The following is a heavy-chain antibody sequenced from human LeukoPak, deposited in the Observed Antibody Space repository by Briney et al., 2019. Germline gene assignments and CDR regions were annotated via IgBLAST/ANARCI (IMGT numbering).Heavy chain of an antibody. J-gene: IGHJ4*02. CDR3: AGVNYHDSSGYFSSPSFDY. V-gene: IGHV1-46*01. D-gene: IGHD3-22*01. Sequence: ASVKVSCKASGYTFTNYYIHWVRQAPGQGLEWMGIINPSGGTTNYAQRFQGRVTMTRETSTSTVYMELSSLRSEDTALYYCAGVNYHDSSGYFSSPSFDYWGQGTLVTVSS. CDR1: GYTFTNYY. CDR2: INPSGGTT.